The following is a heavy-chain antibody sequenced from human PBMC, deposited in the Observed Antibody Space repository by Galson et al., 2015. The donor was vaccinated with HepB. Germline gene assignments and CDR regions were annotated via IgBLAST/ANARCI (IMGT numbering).Heavy chain of an antibody. CDR1: GYSFTSYW. Sequence: QSGAEVKKPGESLRISCKGSGYSFTSYWISWVRQMPGKGLEWMGRIDPSDSYTNYSPSFQGHVTISADKSISTAYLQWSSLKASDTAMYYCARHQTGYFDWLGPNWFDPWGQGTLVTVSS. D-gene: IGHD3-9*01. CDR3: ARHQTGYFDWLGPNWFDP. CDR2: IDPSDSYT. V-gene: IGHV5-10-1*01. J-gene: IGHJ5*02.